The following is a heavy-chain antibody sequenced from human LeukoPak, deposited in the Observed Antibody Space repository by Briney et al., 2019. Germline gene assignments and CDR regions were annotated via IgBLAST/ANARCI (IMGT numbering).Heavy chain of an antibody. CDR3: ARDRGITYQFDP. V-gene: IGHV4-39*07. CDR2: IYHSGST. CDR1: GGSISTSSYY. J-gene: IGHJ5*02. Sequence: PSETLSLTCSVSGGSISTSSYYWGWIRQPPGKGLAWIGSIYHSGSTYYNPSLKSRVTISVDTSKNQFSLKLSSVTAADTAVYYCARDRGITYQFDPWGQGTLVTVSS. D-gene: IGHD3-3*01.